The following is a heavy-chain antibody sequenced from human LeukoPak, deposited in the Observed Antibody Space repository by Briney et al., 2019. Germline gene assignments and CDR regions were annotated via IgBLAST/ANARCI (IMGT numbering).Heavy chain of an antibody. CDR3: ARDRDILVNGMDV. CDR2: INQDGGGR. D-gene: IGHD2-2*01. J-gene: IGHJ6*02. Sequence: GGSLRLSCAASGFTFTSYWMTWVRQAPGKGLEWVANINQDGGGRYYVDSVKGRFTISRDNAKNTLYLQMNSLRAEDTAVYYRARDRDILVNGMDVWGQGTTVTVSS. V-gene: IGHV3-7*01. CDR1: GFTFTSYW.